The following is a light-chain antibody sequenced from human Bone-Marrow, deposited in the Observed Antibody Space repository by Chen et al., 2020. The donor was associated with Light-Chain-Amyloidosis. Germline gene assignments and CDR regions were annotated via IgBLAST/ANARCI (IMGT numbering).Light chain of an antibody. CDR1: RIISNS. J-gene: IGKJ2*01. CDR3: QEYYDTPHT. CDR2: AAS. V-gene: IGKV1-NL1*01. Sequence: DIQMTQSPSSLSASVGDRVTITCRASRIISNSLVWYQQKPGQAPKLLLYAASRVESGVPSRFSGSGSGTDYTLTITSLEPEDFATYYCQEYYDTPHTFGQGTKLEIK.